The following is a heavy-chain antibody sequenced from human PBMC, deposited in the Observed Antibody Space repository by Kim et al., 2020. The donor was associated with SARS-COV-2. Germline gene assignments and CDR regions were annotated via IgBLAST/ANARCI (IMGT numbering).Heavy chain of an antibody. D-gene: IGHD3-9*01. CDR2: ISSSGSTI. CDR1: GFTFSSYE. J-gene: IGHJ4*02. CDR3: ARVEGVGYYDILTGYYGPPDY. Sequence: RGSLRLSCAASGFTFSSYEMNWVRQAPGKGLEWVSYISSSGSTIYYADSVKGRFTISRDNAKNSLYLQMNSLRAEDTAVYYCARVEGVGYYDILTGYYGPPDYWGQGTLVTVSS. V-gene: IGHV3-48*03.